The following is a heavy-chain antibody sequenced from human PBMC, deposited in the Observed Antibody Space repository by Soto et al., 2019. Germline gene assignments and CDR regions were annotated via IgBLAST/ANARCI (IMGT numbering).Heavy chain of an antibody. CDR3: VRERSTCKDY. D-gene: IGHD2-2*01. J-gene: IGHJ4*02. CDR1: GFTFSSYW. CDR2: IKSDGTST. Sequence: EVQLVESGGGLVQPGGSLRLSCAASGFTFSSYWLHWVRQVPGTRLVWVSRIKSDGTSTDYADSVKGRFTISRDNAKNRLYLQVNSLRVEDTAVYYCVRERSTCKDYWGEGTLVTVSS. V-gene: IGHV3-74*01.